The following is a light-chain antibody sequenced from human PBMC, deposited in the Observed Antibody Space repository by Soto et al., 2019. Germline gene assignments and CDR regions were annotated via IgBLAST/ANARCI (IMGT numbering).Light chain of an antibody. Sequence: DIQMTQSPSSLSASVGERVTIPCRASQAIHSYLNWYQQKPGKAPNLLIFATSTLQSGVPSRFSGSGSGTDFTLTISSLQPEDFATYYCQQRETFGPGTKVDIK. CDR1: QAIHSY. CDR2: ATS. V-gene: IGKV1-39*01. CDR3: QQRET. J-gene: IGKJ3*01.